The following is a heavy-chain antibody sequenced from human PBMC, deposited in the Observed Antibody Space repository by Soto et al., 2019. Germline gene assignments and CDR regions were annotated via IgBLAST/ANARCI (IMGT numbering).Heavy chain of an antibody. V-gene: IGHV3-23*01. D-gene: IGHD2-15*01. CDR3: ARDGPRYCSGGSCYAEDAFDI. CDR2: ISGNGGST. Sequence: GGSLRLSCAASGFIFSNYAMSWVRQAPGKGLEWVSTISGNGGSTYYADSVKGRFTISRDNSKNTLFLQMNSLRAEDTAVYYCARDGPRYCSGGSCYAEDAFDIWGQGTMVTVSS. J-gene: IGHJ3*02. CDR1: GFIFSNYA.